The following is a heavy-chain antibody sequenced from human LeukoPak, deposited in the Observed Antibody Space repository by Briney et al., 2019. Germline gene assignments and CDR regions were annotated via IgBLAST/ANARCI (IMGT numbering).Heavy chain of an antibody. CDR3: AKERVDWRYFDY. D-gene: IGHD3-9*01. J-gene: IGHJ4*02. CDR2: IKQDGSEK. CDR1: GFTFSSYW. Sequence: GGSLRLSCAASGFTFSSYWMTWVRQAPGKGLEWVANIKQDGSEKYYVDSVKGRFTISRDNAKNSLYLQMNSLRAEGTAVYYCAKERVDWRYFDYWGQGTLVTVSS. V-gene: IGHV3-7*01.